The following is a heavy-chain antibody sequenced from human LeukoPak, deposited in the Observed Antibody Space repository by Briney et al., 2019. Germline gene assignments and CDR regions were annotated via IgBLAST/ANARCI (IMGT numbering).Heavy chain of an antibody. CDR3: AREIPGPYMIVAVGDAFDI. CDR1: GGTFSSYA. CDR2: IIPIFGTA. Sequence: ASVKVSCKASGGTFSSYAISWLRQAPGQGLEWMGRIIPIFGTANYAQKFQGRVTITTDESTSTAYMELSSLRSEDTAVYYCAREIPGPYMIVAVGDAFDIWGQGTMVTVSS. J-gene: IGHJ3*02. D-gene: IGHD3-22*01. V-gene: IGHV1-69*05.